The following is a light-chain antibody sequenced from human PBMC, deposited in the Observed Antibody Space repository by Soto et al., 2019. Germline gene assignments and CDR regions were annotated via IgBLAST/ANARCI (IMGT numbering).Light chain of an antibody. CDR3: QTWGPGIRV. V-gene: IGLV4-69*01. J-gene: IGLJ3*02. Sequence: QLVLTQSPSASASLGASVKLTCTLSSGHSTYAIAWHQQQPEKGPRYLMNLNSDGSHSKGDGIPDRFSGSSSGAERYLTISSLQSEAEADYYCQTWGPGIRVFGGGTKLTVL. CDR2: LNSDGSH. CDR1: SGHSTYA.